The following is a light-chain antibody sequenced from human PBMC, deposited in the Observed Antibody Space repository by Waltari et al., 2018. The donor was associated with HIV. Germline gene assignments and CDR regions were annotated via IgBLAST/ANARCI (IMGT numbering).Light chain of an antibody. CDR2: AAS. J-gene: IGKJ4*01. CDR1: QSISSY. CDR3: QQSYSYPLT. Sequence: DIQMTQSPSSLSASVGDRVTISCRASQSISSYLHWYQQKPGKAPNLLIYAASSLQRGVPSRFIGSGSGIDFTLTISSLQLEDSATYYCQQSYSYPLTFGRGTKVEIK. V-gene: IGKV1-39*01.